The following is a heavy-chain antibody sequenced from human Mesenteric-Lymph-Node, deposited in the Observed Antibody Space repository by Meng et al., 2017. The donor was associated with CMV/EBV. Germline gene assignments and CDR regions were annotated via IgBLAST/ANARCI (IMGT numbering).Heavy chain of an antibody. J-gene: IGHJ5*02. CDR2: FHHSGST. V-gene: IGHV4-34*01. CDR3: ALGVGSGSSNWFDP. D-gene: IGHD3-10*01. Sequence: QGQLRQWAGGLFKPSVTPILPFAADGASFSGDYCNLSRQAPGKGLELIVEFHHSGSTNYNPSLKSRVTISVDTSKNQFSLKVTSVTAADTAVYYFALGVGSGSSNWFDPWGQGTLVTVSS. CDR1: GASFSGDY.